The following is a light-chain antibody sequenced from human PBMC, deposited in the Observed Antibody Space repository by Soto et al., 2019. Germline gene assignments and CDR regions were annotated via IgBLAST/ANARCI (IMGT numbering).Light chain of an antibody. CDR1: SSDVGGYNY. Sequence: QSALTQPASVSGSPGQSITISCTGTSSDVGGYNYVSWYQQHPGKAPKLMIYEVSNRPSGVSNRFSGSKSGTTASLTISGLQAEDEADYYCSSYTSSSTPGVFGGGTKLTVL. CDR2: EVS. V-gene: IGLV2-14*01. CDR3: SSYTSSSTPGV. J-gene: IGLJ3*02.